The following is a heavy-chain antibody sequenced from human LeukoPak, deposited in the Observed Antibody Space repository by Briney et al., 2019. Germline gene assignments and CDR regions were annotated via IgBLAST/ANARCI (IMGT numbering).Heavy chain of an antibody. Sequence: SETLSLTCTVSGDSISNNYYWSWIRQPPGKGLEWIAYLSYSGSTKYNPSLKSRVAIFVDTSNNQFSLRLTSVTAADTAVYYCARARGSSSSVDQWGQGTLVTVSS. J-gene: IGHJ4*02. CDR3: ARARGSSSSVDQ. CDR2: LSYSGST. D-gene: IGHD6-6*01. CDR1: GDSISNNYY. V-gene: IGHV4-59*08.